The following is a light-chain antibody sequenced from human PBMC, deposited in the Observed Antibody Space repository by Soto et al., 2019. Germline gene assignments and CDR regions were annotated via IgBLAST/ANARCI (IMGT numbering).Light chain of an antibody. V-gene: IGKV1-27*01. Sequence: DIQMTQSPSSLSASVGARVTISCRASQAINNYLAWYQHKPGKVPELLIYAASTLQSGVPSRFSGSGSGTDYTLTISSLQPEDVASYYCLRYNTALYTFGQGTKLEIK. CDR2: AAS. CDR1: QAINNY. CDR3: LRYNTALYT. J-gene: IGKJ2*01.